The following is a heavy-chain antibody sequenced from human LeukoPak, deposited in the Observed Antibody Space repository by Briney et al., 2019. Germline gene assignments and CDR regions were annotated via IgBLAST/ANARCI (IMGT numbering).Heavy chain of an antibody. V-gene: IGHV3-48*04. D-gene: IGHD1-26*01. Sequence: PGGSLRLSCAASGFTFSSYTMNWVRQPPGKGLEWVSNIGTSSTTIYYADSVKGRFTISRDNAKNSLYLEMNSLTAEDTAVYYCARRDPLSYQLGTLNFDHWGQGTLVTVSS. CDR2: IGTSSTTI. CDR3: ARRDPLSYQLGTLNFDH. J-gene: IGHJ4*02. CDR1: GFTFSSYT.